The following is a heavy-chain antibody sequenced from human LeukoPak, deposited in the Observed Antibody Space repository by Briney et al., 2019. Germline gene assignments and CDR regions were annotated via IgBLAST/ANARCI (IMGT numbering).Heavy chain of an antibody. J-gene: IGHJ3*02. V-gene: IGHV3-30-3*01. D-gene: IGHD1-26*01. CDR3: ARDLKWELLGGAFDI. CDR2: ISYDGSNK. Sequence: PGRSLRLSCAASGFTFSSYAMHWVRQAPGKGLEWVAVISYDGSNKYYADSVKGRFTISRDNSKNTLYLQMNSLRAEDTAVYYCARDLKWELLGGAFDIWGQGTMVTVSS. CDR1: GFTFSSYA.